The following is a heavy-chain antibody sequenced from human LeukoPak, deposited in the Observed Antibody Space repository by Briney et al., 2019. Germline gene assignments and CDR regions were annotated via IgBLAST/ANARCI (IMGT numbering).Heavy chain of an antibody. CDR1: GGSISSNSYY. D-gene: IGHD6-13*01. J-gene: IGHJ5*02. V-gene: IGHV4-39*01. CDR2: IYYSGST. CDR3: ARARRSSSWYMGYWFDP. Sequence: SETLSLTCTVSGGSISSNSYYWGWIRQPPGKGLEWIGSIYYSGSTYYNPSLKSRVTISVDTSKNQFSLKLSSVTAADTAVYYCARARRSSSWYMGYWFDPWGQGTLVTVSS.